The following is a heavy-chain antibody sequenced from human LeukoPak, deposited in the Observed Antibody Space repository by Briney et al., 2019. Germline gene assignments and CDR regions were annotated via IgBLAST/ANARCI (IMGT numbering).Heavy chain of an antibody. D-gene: IGHD6-13*01. V-gene: IGHV5-51*01. CDR3: ARRNSSSWYGIDAFDI. CDR2: IYPGDSDT. J-gene: IGHJ3*02. CDR1: GYSFTSYW. Sequence: GESLKISCKGSGYSFTSYWIGWMRQMPGKGLEWMGIIYPGDSDTRYSPSFQGQVTISADKSISTAYLQWSSLKASDTAMYYCARRNSSSWYGIDAFDIWGQGTMVAVSS.